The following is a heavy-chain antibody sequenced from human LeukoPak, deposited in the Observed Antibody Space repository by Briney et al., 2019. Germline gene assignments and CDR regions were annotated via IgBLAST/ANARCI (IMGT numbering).Heavy chain of an antibody. CDR2: IYYSGST. D-gene: IGHD3-3*01. CDR3: AREIFGVVIAGGPYYYYYMDV. V-gene: IGHV4-30-4*08. Sequence: PSETLSLTCTVSGGSISSGDYYWSWIRQPPGKGLGWIGYIYYSGSTYYNPSLKSRVTISVDTSKNQFSLKLSSVTAADTAVYYCAREIFGVVIAGGPYYYYYMDVWGKGTTVTVSS. J-gene: IGHJ6*03. CDR1: GGSISSGDYY.